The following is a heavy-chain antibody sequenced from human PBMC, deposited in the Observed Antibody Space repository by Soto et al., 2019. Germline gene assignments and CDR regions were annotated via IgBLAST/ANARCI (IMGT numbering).Heavy chain of an antibody. Sequence: GGSPRLSCAASGFTFSSSAMGWVRQDPGQGLEWVSVISGGGGTTYYADSVKGRFTISRDNSKNTLHLQMNSLSADDTALYYCAKGLCSSTSCYVGVWGQGTLLTVSS. CDR2: ISGGGGTT. J-gene: IGHJ4*02. V-gene: IGHV3-23*01. D-gene: IGHD2-2*01. CDR1: GFTFSSSA. CDR3: AKGLCSSTSCYVGV.